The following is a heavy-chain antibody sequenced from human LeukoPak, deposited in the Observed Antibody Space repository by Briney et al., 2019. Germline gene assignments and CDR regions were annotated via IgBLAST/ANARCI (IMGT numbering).Heavy chain of an antibody. V-gene: IGHV3-23*01. J-gene: IGHJ4*02. CDR3: AKDQANDFDGSCSDFDH. Sequence: GGTLRLSCAASGFIFSNHAMNWVRQAPGKGLEWVSVISGSGESEFYADSVKRRSTISRTKSKHILYLQMSNLRAEDTAIYYCAKDQANDFDGSCSDFDHWGQGALVTVSS. CDR2: ISGSGESE. D-gene: IGHD3-22*01. CDR1: GFIFSNHA.